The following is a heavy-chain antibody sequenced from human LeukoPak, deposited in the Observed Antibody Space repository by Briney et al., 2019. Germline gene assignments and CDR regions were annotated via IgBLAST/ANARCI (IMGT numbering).Heavy chain of an antibody. Sequence: PGRSLRLSCTASGFTFGDYAMSWVRRAPGEGLEWVGFIRSKAYGGTTEYAASVKGRFTISRDDSKSIAYLQMNSLKTEDTAVYYCTRRSWSSGWYYFDYWGQGTLVTVSS. CDR1: GFTFGDYA. CDR3: TRRSWSSGWYYFDY. V-gene: IGHV3-49*04. J-gene: IGHJ4*02. CDR2: IRSKAYGGTT. D-gene: IGHD6-19*01.